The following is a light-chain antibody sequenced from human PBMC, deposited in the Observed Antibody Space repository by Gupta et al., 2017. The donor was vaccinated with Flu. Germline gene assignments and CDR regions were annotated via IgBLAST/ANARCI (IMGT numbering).Light chain of an antibody. Sequence: STDVGAYNYVSSYNQYPDKSPKLMLYDVTQRPSGVPDRFSGSKSGNTASLTISGLQTDDEADYYCSSYAGRYTFVFGGGTSLTVL. J-gene: IGLJ2*01. V-gene: IGLV2-11*01. CDR1: STDVGAYNY. CDR2: DVT. CDR3: SSYAGRYTFV.